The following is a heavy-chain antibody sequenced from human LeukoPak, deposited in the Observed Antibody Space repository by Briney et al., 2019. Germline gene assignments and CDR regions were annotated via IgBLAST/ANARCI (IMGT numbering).Heavy chain of an antibody. V-gene: IGHV1-2*06. CDR2: INPNSGDI. Sequence: ASVKVSCTASGYTFTGYYMQWVRQAPGQGLEWMGRINPNSGDIDYAQKFQGRVTMTRDTSISTGYMELSRLTSDDTAVYYCVREGSSWSYWGQGTLVTVPS. CDR1: GYTFTGYY. CDR3: VREGSSWSY. J-gene: IGHJ4*02. D-gene: IGHD6-13*01.